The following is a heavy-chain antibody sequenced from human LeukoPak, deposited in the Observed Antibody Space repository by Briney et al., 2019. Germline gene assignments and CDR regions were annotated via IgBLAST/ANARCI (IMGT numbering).Heavy chain of an antibody. CDR2: ISGSGGST. CDR1: GFTFSSYA. D-gene: IGHD6-6*01. J-gene: IGHJ5*02. V-gene: IGHV3-23*01. CDR3: AKDRTQLGEGWFDP. Sequence: GGSLRLSCAASGFTFSSYAMSWVRQAPGKGLEWVSAISGSGGSTYYADSVKGRFTISGDNSKNTLYLQMNSLRAEDTAVYYCAKDRTQLGEGWFDPWGQGTLVTVSS.